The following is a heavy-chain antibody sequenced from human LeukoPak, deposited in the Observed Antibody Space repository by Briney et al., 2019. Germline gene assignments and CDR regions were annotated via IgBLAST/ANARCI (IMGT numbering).Heavy chain of an antibody. CDR3: ARQYCSSTSCYWEPFDY. J-gene: IGHJ4*02. CDR1: GYSFTSYW. Sequence: GESLKISYKGSGYSFTSYWIGWVRQMPGKGLEWMGIIYPGDSDTRYSPSFQGQVTISADKSISTAYLQWSSLKASDTAMYYCARQYCSSTSCYWEPFDYWGQGTLVTVSS. V-gene: IGHV5-51*01. CDR2: IYPGDSDT. D-gene: IGHD2-2*01.